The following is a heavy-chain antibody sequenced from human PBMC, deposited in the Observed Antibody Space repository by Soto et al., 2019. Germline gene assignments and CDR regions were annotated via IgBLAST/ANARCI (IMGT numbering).Heavy chain of an antibody. J-gene: IGHJ2*01. Sequence: EEQLVESGGGLVQPGGSLRLSCAASGLTFSRSDMHWVRQATGKGLEWVSAIGIGGDTYYSDSVKGRFTISRENGKNSLYLQMDSLTAEDKDVYYCARETLAYITYGWYLEVWGRGTLVTVSS. V-gene: IGHV3-13*01. CDR1: GLTFSRSD. CDR2: IGIGGDT. D-gene: IGHD4-4*01. CDR3: ARETLAYITYGWYLEV.